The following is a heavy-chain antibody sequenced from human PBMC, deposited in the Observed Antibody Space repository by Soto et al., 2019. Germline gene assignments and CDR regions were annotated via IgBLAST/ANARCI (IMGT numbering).Heavy chain of an antibody. V-gene: IGHV3-23*01. D-gene: IGHD3-16*01. J-gene: IGHJ6*02. CDR3: AKGVGVYYYYGMDV. CDR2: ISGSGGST. Sequence: GGSLRLSCAASGFTFSSYAMSWVRQAPGKGLEWVSAISGSGGSTYYADSVKGRFTISRDNSKNTLYLQMNSLRAEDTAVYYCAKGVGVYYYYGMDVWGQGTTVTVSS. CDR1: GFTFSSYA.